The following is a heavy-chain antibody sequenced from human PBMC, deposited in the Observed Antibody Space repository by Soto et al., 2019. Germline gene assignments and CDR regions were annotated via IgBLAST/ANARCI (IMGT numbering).Heavy chain of an antibody. CDR3: ARVRGFPEGRNWFDP. J-gene: IGHJ5*02. CDR1: GLTFSSYS. Sequence: GGSLRFSCPASGLTFSSYSMNWVGQAPGKGLEWGAFISSSRSDIYYAASVKGRFTSAGDNAKYALYLQMNSLRAEDTARYYGARVRGFPEGRNWFDPWGQGTVVTVSS. CDR2: ISSSRSDI. D-gene: IGHD3-10*01. V-gene: IGHV3-21*01.